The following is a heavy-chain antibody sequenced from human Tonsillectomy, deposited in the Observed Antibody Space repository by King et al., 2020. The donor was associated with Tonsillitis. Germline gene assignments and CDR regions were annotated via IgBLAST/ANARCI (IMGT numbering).Heavy chain of an antibody. Sequence: QLVQSGAEVKKPGSTVKVSCKASGGTFNRYAISWVRQAPGQGLEWMGVIIPIFGTTHYAQKFQGRVTITADESTNTACMELSSLRSEDTAVYYCARDTEYCGQGGTYGMDGWGQGTMVTVSS. D-gene: IGHD2-21*01. CDR2: IIPIFGTT. CDR1: GGTFNRYA. J-gene: IGHJ6*02. CDR3: ARDTEYCGQGGTYGMDG. V-gene: IGHV1-69*01.